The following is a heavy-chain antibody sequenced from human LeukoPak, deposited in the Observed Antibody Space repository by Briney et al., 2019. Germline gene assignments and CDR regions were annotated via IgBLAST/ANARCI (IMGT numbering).Heavy chain of an antibody. J-gene: IGHJ3*02. CDR3: VRDLVPAVHDAFDI. V-gene: IGHV1-69*05. CDR2: IIPFFGTA. CDR1: GGTFISYA. D-gene: IGHD2-2*01. Sequence: SVKVSCKASGGTFISYAISWVRQAPGQGLEWVGRIIPFFGTANYAQKFQGRVTINTDESTSTAYMELSSLISEDTAVYYWVRDLVPAVHDAFDIWGQGTMVTVSS.